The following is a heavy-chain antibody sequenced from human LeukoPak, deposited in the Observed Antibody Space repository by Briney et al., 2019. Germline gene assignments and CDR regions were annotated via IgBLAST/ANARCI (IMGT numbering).Heavy chain of an antibody. D-gene: IGHD6-19*01. CDR2: INHSGST. J-gene: IGHJ4*02. V-gene: IGHV4-34*01. CDR3: ARGEHSSGWDLRYYFDY. CDR1: GGSLSGYY. Sequence: SETLSLTCAVYGGSLSGYYWSWIRQPPGKGLEWIGEINHSGSTNYNPSLKSRVTISVDTSKNQFSLKLSSVTAADTAVYYCARGEHSSGWDLRYYFDYWGQGTLVTGSS.